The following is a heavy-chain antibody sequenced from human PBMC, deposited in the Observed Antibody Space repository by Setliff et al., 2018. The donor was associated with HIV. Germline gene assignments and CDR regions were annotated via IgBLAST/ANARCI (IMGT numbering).Heavy chain of an antibody. J-gene: IGHJ4*02. CDR1: GGSFSGYY. V-gene: IGHV4-34*01. CDR3: ARGVRDNSGWSSYYFDY. CDR2: VTHSGRT. D-gene: IGHD6-19*01. Sequence: SETLSLTCAVYGGSFSGYYWSWIRQPPGKGLEWIGEVTHSGRTNYNPSLESRVTTSVDTSKKQFSLRLTSVTAADTAVYYCARGVRDNSGWSSYYFDYWGQGTPVTVSS.